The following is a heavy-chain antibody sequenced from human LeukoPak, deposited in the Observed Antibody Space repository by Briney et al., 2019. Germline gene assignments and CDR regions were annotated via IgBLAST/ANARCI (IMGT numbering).Heavy chain of an antibody. CDR2: ISASGGRT. D-gene: IGHD1-26*01. CDR3: AKGGKWDVTPFDY. J-gene: IGHJ4*02. CDR1: GFTLRTYA. V-gene: IGHV3-23*01. Sequence: GGSLRLSCAASGFTLRTYAMNWVRQAPGKGLEWVSSISASGGRTYYAESVKGRFTVSRDTSKNSLYLQMNGLRAEDTAVYYCAKGGKWDVTPFDYWGQGTLVTVSS.